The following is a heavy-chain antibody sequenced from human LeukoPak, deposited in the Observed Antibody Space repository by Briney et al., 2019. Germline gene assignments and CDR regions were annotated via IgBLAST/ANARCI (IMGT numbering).Heavy chain of an antibody. CDR2: INHSGSS. CDR1: GGSFSEYY. Sequence: PSETLSLTCSVFGGSFSEYYWSWIRQPPGKGLEWIGEINHSGSSNYNPSLKSRVTISVDTSKNQFSLKLSSVTAADTAVYYCARGLEPPIVVVPAGPYGMDVWGQGTTVTVSS. J-gene: IGHJ6*02. D-gene: IGHD2-2*01. CDR3: ARGLEPPIVVVPAGPYGMDV. V-gene: IGHV4-34*01.